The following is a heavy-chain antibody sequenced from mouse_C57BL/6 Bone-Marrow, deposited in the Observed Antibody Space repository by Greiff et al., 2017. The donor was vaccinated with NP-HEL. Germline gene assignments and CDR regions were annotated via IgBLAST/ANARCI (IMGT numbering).Heavy chain of an antibody. V-gene: IGHV6-6*01. J-gene: IGHJ4*01. D-gene: IGHD1-1*01. CDR1: GFTFSDAW. Sequence: DVKLVESGGGLVQPGGSMQLSCAASGFTFSDAWMDWVRQSPEKGLEWVAEIRNKANNHATNYAESVKGRFTISRDASKSSVYLQMNSLRAEDTGIYYSTRRDYGSSYDAMDYWGQGTSVTVSS. CDR2: IRNKANNHAT. CDR3: TRRDYGSSYDAMDY.